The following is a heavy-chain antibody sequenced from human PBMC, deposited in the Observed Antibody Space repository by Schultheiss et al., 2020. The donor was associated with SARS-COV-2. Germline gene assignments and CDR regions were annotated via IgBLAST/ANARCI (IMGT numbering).Heavy chain of an antibody. D-gene: IGHD2-2*02. CDR3: AKGKDMYCSSTSCYIVGFDY. J-gene: IGHJ4*02. Sequence: GGSLRLSCAASGFTFSSYAMSWVRQAPGKGLEWVSRINSDGSSTSYADSVKGRFTISRDNSKNTLYLQMNSLRAEDTAVYYCAKGKDMYCSSTSCYIVGFDYWGQGTLVTVSS. V-gene: IGHV3-23*01. CDR1: GFTFSSYA. CDR2: INSDGSST.